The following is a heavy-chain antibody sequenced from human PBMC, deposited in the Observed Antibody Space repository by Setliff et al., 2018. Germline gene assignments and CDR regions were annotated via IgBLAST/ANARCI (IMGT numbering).Heavy chain of an antibody. CDR3: AKAPAPYAASLLNWFDP. CDR1: GFTFSSYA. J-gene: IGHJ5*02. D-gene: IGHD2-2*01. V-gene: IGHV3-30*04. Sequence: GGSLRLSCAASGFTFSSYAMHWVRQAPGKGLEWVAVISYDGSNKYYADSVKGRFTISRDNSKNTLYLQMNSLRAEDTAVYYCAKAPAPYAASLLNWFDPWGQGTLVTVSS. CDR2: ISYDGSNK.